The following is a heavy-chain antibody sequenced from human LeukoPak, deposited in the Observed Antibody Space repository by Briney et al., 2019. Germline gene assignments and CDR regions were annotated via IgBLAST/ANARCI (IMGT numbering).Heavy chain of an antibody. CDR2: IYTSGST. D-gene: IGHD3-10*01. CDR3: AREAIGITMVRVIYYMDV. J-gene: IGHJ6*03. V-gene: IGHV4-61*02. Sequence: SETLSLTCTVSGGSISSGSYFWSWIRQPAGKGLEWIGRIYTSGSTNYNPSLKSRVTISVDTSKNQFSLKLSSVTAADTAVYYCAREAIGITMVRVIYYMDVWGKGTTVTISS. CDR1: GGSISSGSYF.